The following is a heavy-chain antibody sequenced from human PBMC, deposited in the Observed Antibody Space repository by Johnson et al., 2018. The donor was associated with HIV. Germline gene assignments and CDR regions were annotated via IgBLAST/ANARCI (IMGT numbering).Heavy chain of an antibody. V-gene: IGHV3-33*06. J-gene: IGHJ3*02. CDR2: ICYDGSNK. CDR3: AKGRYYYDSSGYYYRAFDI. D-gene: IGHD3-22*01. CDR1: GFTFSSYA. Sequence: QVQLLESGGGVVQPGRSLRLSCAASGFTFSSYAMHWVRQAPGKGLEWVAVICYDGSNKYYAASVKGRFTFSRDNSKNTLYLQLNSLRGEDTAFYYCAKGRYYYDSSGYYYRAFDIWGQGTMVTVSS.